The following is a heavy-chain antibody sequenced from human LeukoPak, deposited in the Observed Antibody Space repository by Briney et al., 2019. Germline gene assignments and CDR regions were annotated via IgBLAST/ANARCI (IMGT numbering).Heavy chain of an antibody. CDR2: IKQDGSEK. CDR3: ARGLGGAHYFDY. D-gene: IGHD4-23*01. Sequence: GSLRLSCAASGFSFSSRWMIWVRQAPGKGLEWVANIKQDGSEKYYVDSVKGRFTISRDNTENSLYLQMNSLRAEDSAVYYCARGLGGAHYFDYWGQGTLVPSPQ. J-gene: IGHJ4*02. CDR1: GFSFSSRW. V-gene: IGHV3-7*01.